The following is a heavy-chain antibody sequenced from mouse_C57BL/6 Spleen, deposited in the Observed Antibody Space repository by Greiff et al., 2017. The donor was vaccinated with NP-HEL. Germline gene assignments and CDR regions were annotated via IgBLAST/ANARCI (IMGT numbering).Heavy chain of an antibody. Sequence: QVQLKQPGAELVMPGASVKLSCKASGYTFTSYWMHWVKQRPGQGLEWIGEIDPSDSYTNYTQKFKGKSTLTVDKSSSTAYMQLSSLTSEDSAVYYCARGDCGSSQPFAYWGQGTLVTVSA. V-gene: IGHV1-69*01. CDR1: GYTFTSYW. CDR2: IDPSDSYT. J-gene: IGHJ3*01. D-gene: IGHD1-1*01. CDR3: ARGDCGSSQPFAY.